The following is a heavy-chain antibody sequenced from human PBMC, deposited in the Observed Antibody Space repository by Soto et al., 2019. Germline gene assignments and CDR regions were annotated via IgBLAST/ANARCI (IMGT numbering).Heavy chain of an antibody. CDR1: GFTLSSYD. D-gene: IGHD3-9*01. V-gene: IGHV3-13*04. Sequence: SQRLSFAASGFTLSSYDMRWVRQATGKGLEWVSAIGTAGDTYYPGSVKGRFTISRENAKNSLYLQMNSLRAGDTAVYYCARAIDYDILTGYPAHPDYWGQGTLVTVSA. J-gene: IGHJ4*02. CDR2: IGTAGDT. CDR3: ARAIDYDILTGYPAHPDY.